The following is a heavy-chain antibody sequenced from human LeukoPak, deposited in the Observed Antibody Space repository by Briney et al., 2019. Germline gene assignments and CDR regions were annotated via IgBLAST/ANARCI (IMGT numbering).Heavy chain of an antibody. J-gene: IGHJ4*02. Sequence: SETLSLTCAVSGASINSYYWTWIRQPPGKGLEWIGRIYSGGSTNYNPSLKSRVTMSVDTSNNRLSLKLTSVTAADTAVYYCAINSGDFWGQGTLVTVSS. CDR1: GASINSYY. CDR3: AINSGDF. CDR2: IYSGGST. D-gene: IGHD4-23*01. V-gene: IGHV4-4*07.